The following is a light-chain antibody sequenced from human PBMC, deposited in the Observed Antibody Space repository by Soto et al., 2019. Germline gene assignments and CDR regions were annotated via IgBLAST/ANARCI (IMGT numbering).Light chain of an antibody. Sequence: SYELTQPLSVSVALGQTARITCGGNNIGSKNVHWYQQKPGQAPVLVIYRDSYRPSGIPERFSGSNSENTATLTISRAQAGDEADYYCQVWDSSTAVFGGGTKLTVL. J-gene: IGLJ3*02. V-gene: IGLV3-9*01. CDR3: QVWDSSTAV. CDR1: NIGSKN. CDR2: RDS.